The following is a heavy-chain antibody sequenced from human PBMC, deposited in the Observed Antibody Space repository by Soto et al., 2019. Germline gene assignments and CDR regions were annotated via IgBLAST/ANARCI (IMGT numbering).Heavy chain of an antibody. D-gene: IGHD6-19*01. V-gene: IGHV3-30-3*01. J-gene: IGHJ4*02. CDR2: ISYDGSNK. CDR3: ARGGDSSGWYTGYYFDY. Sequence: QVQLVESGGGVVQPGRSLRLSCAASGFTFSSYAMHWVRQAPGKGLEWVAVISYDGSNKYYADSVKGRFTISRDNSKNTLYLQMNSLRAGDTAVYYCARGGDSSGWYTGYYFDYWGQGTLVTVSS. CDR1: GFTFSSYA.